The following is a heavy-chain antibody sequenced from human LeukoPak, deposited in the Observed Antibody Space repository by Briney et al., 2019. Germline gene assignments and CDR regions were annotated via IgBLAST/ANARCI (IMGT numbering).Heavy chain of an antibody. Sequence: GGSLRLSRAASGFTLSDYWMSWVRQAPGKGVEGVANIKPDGSERNYVDSVKGRFTISRDSANNSLYLQMNSLRAEDTAVYYCARDARGIPDSPYNWFDPWGQGTLVTVSS. D-gene: IGHD2-2*01. CDR3: ARDARGIPDSPYNWFDP. CDR2: IKPDGSER. J-gene: IGHJ5*02. CDR1: GFTLSDYW. V-gene: IGHV3-7*01.